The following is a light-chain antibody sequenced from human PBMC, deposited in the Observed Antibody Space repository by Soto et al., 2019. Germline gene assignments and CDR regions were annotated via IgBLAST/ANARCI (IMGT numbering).Light chain of an antibody. CDR1: TSDVGGYDY. Sequence: QSVLTQPAPVSGSPGQSITISCTGTTSDVGGYDYVSWYQQHPGKAPNLMIYEVSNRPSAVTRRFSGSKYDNTASLSISALQADDEAEYYCTSYTSTSTHNYVFGTGTKVTVL. V-gene: IGLV2-14*01. CDR3: TSYTSTSTHNYV. CDR2: EVS. J-gene: IGLJ1*01.